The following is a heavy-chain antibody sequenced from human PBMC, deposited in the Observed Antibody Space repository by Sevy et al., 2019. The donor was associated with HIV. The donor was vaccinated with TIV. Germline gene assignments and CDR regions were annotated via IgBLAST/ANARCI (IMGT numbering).Heavy chain of an antibody. CDR2: INHSGST. CDR1: GGSFNGYN. J-gene: IGHJ4*02. Sequence: SETLSLTCAVYGGSFNGYNWTWIRQPPGKGLEWIGEINHSGSTNYNPSLKSRVTMSVDTSKNQFSLKLRSVTAADTAVYYCAGRHERAYCSGGFCPFDYWGQGTLVTVSS. V-gene: IGHV4-34*01. D-gene: IGHD2-15*01. CDR3: AGRHERAYCSGGFCPFDY.